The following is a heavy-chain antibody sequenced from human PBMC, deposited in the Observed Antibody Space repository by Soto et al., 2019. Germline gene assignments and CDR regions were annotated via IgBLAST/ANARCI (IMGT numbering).Heavy chain of an antibody. Sequence: QVLLQESGPGLVQPSQTLSLSCTVYGVSVISERFSWHWIRQHPGKGLEWIGYIFSSGDTFYNPSLRSRVLMSVDASKNRFSLRLNWVTAAGTVVYYCARTTAVWGKRTLVTVSA. CDR2: IFSSGDT. CDR3: ARTTAV. D-gene: IGHD1-1*01. J-gene: IGHJ1*01. CDR1: GVSVISERFS. V-gene: IGHV4-31*03.